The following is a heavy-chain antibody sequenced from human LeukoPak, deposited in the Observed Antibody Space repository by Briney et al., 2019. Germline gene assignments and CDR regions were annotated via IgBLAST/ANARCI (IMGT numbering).Heavy chain of an antibody. D-gene: IGHD3-22*01. CDR2: IKSKRDGGTA. J-gene: IGHJ4*02. V-gene: IGHV3-15*07. CDR1: GFTLTNVW. Sequence: GGSLRLSCEASGFTLTNVWMNWVRQAPGKGLEWVGRIKSKRDGGTAEYNDRVKDRFIISRDDSTHAQFLQMNSLKSEDTAVYFCTTSGARVGSDSSPYLPFDHWGQGTLVTVSS. CDR3: TTSGARVGSDSSPYLPFDH.